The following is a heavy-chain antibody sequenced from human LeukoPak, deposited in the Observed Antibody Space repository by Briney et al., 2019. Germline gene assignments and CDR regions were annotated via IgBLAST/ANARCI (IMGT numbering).Heavy chain of an antibody. D-gene: IGHD7-27*01. Sequence: PSETLSLTCTVSGGSISSYYWSWIRQPAGKGLEWIGRIYTSGSTNYNPYLKSRVSMSVDTSKNQFSLKLRSVTAADTAVYYCARGYNWGSPTRNFYYLDVWGKGTTVTVSS. CDR3: ARGYNWGSPTRNFYYLDV. J-gene: IGHJ6*03. CDR1: GGSISSYY. CDR2: IYTSGST. V-gene: IGHV4-4*07.